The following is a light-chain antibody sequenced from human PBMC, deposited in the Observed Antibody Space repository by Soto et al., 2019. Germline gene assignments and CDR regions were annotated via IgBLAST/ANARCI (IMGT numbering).Light chain of an antibody. CDR3: SSYTSSSTLI. J-gene: IGLJ2*01. V-gene: IGLV2-14*03. CDR1: GSDVGGYDY. Sequence: QSALTQPASVSGSPGQSITISCTGTGSDVGGYDYVSWYQHHPGKAPKLMIFDVSSRPSGFSIRFSGSKSGNTASQTISGLQAEDEADFYCSSYTSSSTLIFGGGTKLTVL. CDR2: DVS.